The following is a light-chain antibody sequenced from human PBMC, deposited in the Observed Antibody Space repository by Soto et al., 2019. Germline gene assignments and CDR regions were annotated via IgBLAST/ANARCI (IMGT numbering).Light chain of an antibody. CDR2: KVS. CDR1: QSLAYSDGNTY. V-gene: IGKV2-30*01. Sequence: DVVMTQSPLSLPVTLGQPASISCRSSQSLAYSDGNTYLNWFQQRPGQSPRHLIYKVSNRDSGVPDRCSGSGSGSDFTLKISRVEAEDVVVYYCRQGTHWPPYTFGQGTKLEIK. J-gene: IGKJ2*01. CDR3: RQGTHWPPYT.